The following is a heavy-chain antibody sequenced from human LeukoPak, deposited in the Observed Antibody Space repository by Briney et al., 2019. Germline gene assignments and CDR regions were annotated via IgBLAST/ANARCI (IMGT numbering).Heavy chain of an antibody. D-gene: IGHD1-1*01. CDR2: IYSGGST. CDR3: ARSKSRTGTNYFDY. J-gene: IGHJ4*02. V-gene: IGHV3-53*01. Sequence: PGGSLRLSCAASGFTVSSNYMSWVRQAPGKGLEWVSVIYSGGSTYYADSVKGRFTISRDNAKNSLYLQMNSLRAEDTAVYYCARSKSRTGTNYFDYWGQGTLVTVSS. CDR1: GFTVSSNY.